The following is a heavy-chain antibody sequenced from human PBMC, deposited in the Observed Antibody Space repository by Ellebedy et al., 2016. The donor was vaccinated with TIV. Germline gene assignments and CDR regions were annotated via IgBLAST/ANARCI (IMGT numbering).Heavy chain of an antibody. D-gene: IGHD2-15*01. Sequence: AASVKVSCKASGYTFTGYYIHWVRQAPGQGLQWMGYINPSSGDTNYAQKCQGRVTMTRDTSITTAYMELSRLRSDDTAVYYCSRGAATYSPAYWGQGTLVTVSS. CDR1: GYTFTGYY. CDR3: SRGAATYSPAY. J-gene: IGHJ4*02. V-gene: IGHV1-2*02. CDR2: INPSSGDT.